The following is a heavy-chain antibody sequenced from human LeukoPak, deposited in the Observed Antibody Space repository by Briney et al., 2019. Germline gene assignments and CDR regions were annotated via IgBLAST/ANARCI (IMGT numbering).Heavy chain of an antibody. J-gene: IGHJ4*02. Sequence: SETLSLTCAVYGGAFSGYYWSWIRQPPGKGLEWIGEINHSGDIKYNPSLKSRVSMSVDVSKDQFSLKLTSLTAADTAVYYCARGSRNYNNYEGADYWGQGTLVTVSS. D-gene: IGHD4-11*01. CDR1: GGAFSGYY. V-gene: IGHV4-34*01. CDR2: INHSGDI. CDR3: ARGSRNYNNYEGADY.